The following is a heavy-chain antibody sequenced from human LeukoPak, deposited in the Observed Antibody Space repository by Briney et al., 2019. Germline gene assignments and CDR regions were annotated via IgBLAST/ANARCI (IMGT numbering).Heavy chain of an antibody. CDR3: ARDGWFGNDAFDI. Sequence: PSETLSLICTVSGGSISSYYWSWIRQPPGKGLEWIGYIYYSGSTNYNPSLKSRVTISVDTSKNQFSLKLSSVTAADTAVYYCARDGWFGNDAFDIWGQGTMVTVSS. J-gene: IGHJ3*02. V-gene: IGHV4-59*12. CDR2: IYYSGST. CDR1: GGSISSYY. D-gene: IGHD3-10*01.